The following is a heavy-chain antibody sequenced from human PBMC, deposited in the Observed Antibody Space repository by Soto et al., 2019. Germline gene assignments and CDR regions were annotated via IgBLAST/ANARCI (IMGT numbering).Heavy chain of an antibody. CDR3: AREAVSYDSSGYPRYYFDY. Sequence: SETLSLTCTVSGGSISRYYWSWIRQPPGKGLEWIGYIYYSGSTNYNPSLKSRVTISVDTSKNQFSLKLSSVTAADTAVYYCAREAVSYDSSGYPRYYFDYWGQGTLVTVSS. CDR2: IYYSGST. J-gene: IGHJ4*02. D-gene: IGHD3-22*01. V-gene: IGHV4-59*12. CDR1: GGSISRYY.